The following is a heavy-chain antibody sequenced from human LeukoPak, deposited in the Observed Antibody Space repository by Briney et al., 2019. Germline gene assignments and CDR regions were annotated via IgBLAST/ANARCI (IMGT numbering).Heavy chain of an antibody. D-gene: IGHD5-24*01. Sequence: GGSLRLSCVASGFSLSDFTMNWVRQAPGKGLELVSYISSSGTTIYYAGSVKGRFTIYRDNAKNSLYLQVNSLRADDTAVYYCARLQRYVSDYYYGMDVWGQGTTVTVSS. V-gene: IGHV3-48*04. CDR3: ARLQRYVSDYYYGMDV. CDR1: GFSLSDFT. CDR2: ISSSGTTI. J-gene: IGHJ6*02.